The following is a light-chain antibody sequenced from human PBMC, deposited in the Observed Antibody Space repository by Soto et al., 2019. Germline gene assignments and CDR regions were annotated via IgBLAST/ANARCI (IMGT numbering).Light chain of an antibody. J-gene: IGLJ1*01. V-gene: IGLV2-14*01. CDR3: GTWDSSLSAYV. CDR2: EVT. Sequence: QSVLNQPASLSGSPGRSSTISCTGTSSDVGAYNSVSWYQQHPGKAPQLIIFEVTYRPSGIPDRFSGSKSGTSATLGITGLQTGDEADYYCGTWDSSLSAYVFGTGTKVTVL. CDR1: SSDVGAYNS.